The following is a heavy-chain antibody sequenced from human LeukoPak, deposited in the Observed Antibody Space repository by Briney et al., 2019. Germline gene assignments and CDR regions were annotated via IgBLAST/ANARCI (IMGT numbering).Heavy chain of an antibody. J-gene: IGHJ4*02. V-gene: IGHV4-59*01. Sequence: PSETLSLTCAVYGGSFSGYYWSWIRQPLGKGLEWIGYIYYSGSTNYNPSLKSRVTISVDTSKNQFSLKLSSVTAADTAVYYCARRHITIFGVVMDYWGQGTLVTVSS. D-gene: IGHD3-3*01. CDR2: IYYSGST. CDR1: GGSFSGYY. CDR3: ARRHITIFGVVMDY.